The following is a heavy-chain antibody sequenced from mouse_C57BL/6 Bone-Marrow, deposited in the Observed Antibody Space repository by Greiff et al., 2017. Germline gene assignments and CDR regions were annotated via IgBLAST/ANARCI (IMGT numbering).Heavy chain of an antibody. J-gene: IGHJ1*03. CDR1: GFTFSSYA. D-gene: IGHD2-12*01. Sequence: EVMLVESGGGLVKPGGSLKLSCAASGFTFSSYAMSWVRQTPEKRLEWVATISAGGSYTYYPDNVKGRFTISRDNAKNNLYLQMSPLKSEDTAMYYCAREDDGDWYFDVWGTGTTVTVSS. CDR3: AREDDGDWYFDV. CDR2: ISAGGSYT. V-gene: IGHV5-4*01.